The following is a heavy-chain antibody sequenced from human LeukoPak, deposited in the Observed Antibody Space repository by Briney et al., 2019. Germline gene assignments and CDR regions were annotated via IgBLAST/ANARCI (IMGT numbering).Heavy chain of an antibody. D-gene: IGHD1-26*01. CDR1: GFTFSSYS. Sequence: GGSLRLSCAASGFTFSSYSMNWVRQAPGKGLEWISYISSSSTTIYYADSVKGRFTISRGNAKNSLYLQMNSLRAEDTAVYYCAIIYLIVGATTFDYWGQGTLVTVSS. CDR2: ISSSSTTI. J-gene: IGHJ4*02. V-gene: IGHV3-48*01. CDR3: AIIYLIVGATTFDY.